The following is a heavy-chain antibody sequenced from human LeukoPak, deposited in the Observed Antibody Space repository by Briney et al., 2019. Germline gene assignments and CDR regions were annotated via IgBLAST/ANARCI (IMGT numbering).Heavy chain of an antibody. CDR2: IKSKTDGGTT. D-gene: IGHD5-24*01. V-gene: IGHV3-15*01. Sequence: GGSLRLSCAASGFTFSNAWMSGGRQAPGKGLEWVGRIKSKTDGGTTDYAAPVKGIFTNSRDDSKNTLYLQMNSLKTEDTAVYYCSKGMATIHYWGQGTVVSVSS. CDR3: SKGMATIHY. J-gene: IGHJ4*02. CDR1: GFTFSNAW.